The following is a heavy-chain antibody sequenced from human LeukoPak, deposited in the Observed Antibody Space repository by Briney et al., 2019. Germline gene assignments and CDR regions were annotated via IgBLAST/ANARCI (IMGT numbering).Heavy chain of an antibody. CDR3: ARDYDYYSGHNLDAFDI. V-gene: IGHV3-7*01. J-gene: IGHJ3*02. D-gene: IGHD2-15*01. CDR1: GLTLSRYW. CDR2: IKEDGSAK. Sequence: PGGSLRLSCAASGLTLSRYWMTWVRQAPGKGLEWVANIKEDGSAKSYVDSVKGRFNISRDNAKNSLYLQMNSLRVEDTAVYYCARDYDYYSGHNLDAFDIWGQGTTVTVSS.